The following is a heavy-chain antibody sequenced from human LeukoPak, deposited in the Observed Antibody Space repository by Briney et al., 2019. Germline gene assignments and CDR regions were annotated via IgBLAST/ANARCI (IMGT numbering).Heavy chain of an antibody. CDR1: GFTVSSNY. CDR2: IYSGGST. Sequence: GSLRLSCAASGFTVSSNYMSWVRQAPGKGLEWVSVIYSGGSTYYADSVKGRFTISRDNSKNTLYLQMNSLRAEDTAVYYCARVTSIVVVPAAMSGSIRRYYYYYYMDVWGKGTTVTVSS. J-gene: IGHJ6*03. D-gene: IGHD2-2*01. V-gene: IGHV3-53*01. CDR3: ARVTSIVVVPAAMSGSIRRYYYYYYMDV.